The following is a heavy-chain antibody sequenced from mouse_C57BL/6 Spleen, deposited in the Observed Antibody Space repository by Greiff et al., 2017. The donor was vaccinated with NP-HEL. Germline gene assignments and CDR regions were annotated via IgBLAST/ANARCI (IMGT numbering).Heavy chain of an antibody. Sequence: EVQRVESEGGLVQPGRSMKLSCTASGFTFSDYYMAWVRQVPEKGLEWVANINYDGSSTYYLDSLKSRFIISRDNAKNILYLQMSSLKSEDTATYYCARDMEFITTVVATSYWYFDVWGTGTTVTVSS. CDR1: GFTFSDYY. CDR2: INYDGSST. V-gene: IGHV5-16*01. D-gene: IGHD1-1*01. J-gene: IGHJ1*03. CDR3: ARDMEFITTVVATSYWYFDV.